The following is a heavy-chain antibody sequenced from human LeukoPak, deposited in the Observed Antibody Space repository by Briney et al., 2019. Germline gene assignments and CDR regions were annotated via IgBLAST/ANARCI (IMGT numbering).Heavy chain of an antibody. Sequence: PSETLSLTCTVSSGSVSSGSYYWSWIRQPPGKGLEWIGYISYRGSTNYNPSLKSRVTISVDTSKNQFSLKLSSVTAADTAVYYCARRVGYYYYGMDVWGQGTTVTVSS. V-gene: IGHV4-61*01. CDR1: SGSVSSGSYY. J-gene: IGHJ6*02. CDR3: ARRVGYYYYGMDV. CDR2: ISYRGST. D-gene: IGHD3-10*01.